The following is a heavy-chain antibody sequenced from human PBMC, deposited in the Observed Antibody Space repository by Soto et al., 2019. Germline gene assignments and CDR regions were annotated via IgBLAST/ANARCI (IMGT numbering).Heavy chain of an antibody. CDR3: ARDLHGSGILYGMDV. CDR2: ISDYNGDT. V-gene: IGHV1-18*04. D-gene: IGHD3-10*01. J-gene: IGHJ6*02. CDR1: GYTFTGYR. Sequence: ALVKLSCKASGYTFTGYRINWLLEAPGQGLEWMGWISDYNGDTDYAQKFQGRVTMTTETSTNTAYMELRSLISGDTAVYYCARDLHGSGILYGMDVWGQGTTVTVSS.